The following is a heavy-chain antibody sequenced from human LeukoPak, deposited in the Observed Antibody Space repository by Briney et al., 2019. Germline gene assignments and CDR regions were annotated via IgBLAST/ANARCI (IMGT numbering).Heavy chain of an antibody. CDR1: GFTFSSYG. CDR3: AKGSLNSGWYYYYYMDV. CDR2: IRYDGSNK. J-gene: IGHJ6*03. Sequence: GGSLRLSCAASGFTFSSYGMHWVRQAPGKGLEWVAFIRYDGSNKYYADSVKGRFTISRDNSKNTLYLQMNSLRAEDTAVYYCAKGSLNSGWYYYYYMDVWGKGTTVTISS. V-gene: IGHV3-30*02. D-gene: IGHD6-19*01.